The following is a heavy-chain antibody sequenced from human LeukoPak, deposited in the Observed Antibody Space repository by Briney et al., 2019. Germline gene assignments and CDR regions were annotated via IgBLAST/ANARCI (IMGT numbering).Heavy chain of an antibody. D-gene: IGHD2-2*01. CDR2: ISSGSSTI. V-gene: IGHV3-48*02. CDR3: ARAYCSSTSCPKMVFDY. CDR1: GFTFSGHS. J-gene: IGHJ4*02. Sequence: PGGSLRLSCAASGFTFSGHSMSWVRQAPGKGLEWVSYISSGSSTIFYADSVKGRFTISRDNAKNSLYLQMNSLRDEDTAVYYCARAYCSSTSCPKMVFDYWGQGTLVTVSS.